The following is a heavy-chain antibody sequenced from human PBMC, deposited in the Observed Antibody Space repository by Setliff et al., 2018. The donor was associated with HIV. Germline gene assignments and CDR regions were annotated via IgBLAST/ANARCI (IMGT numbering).Heavy chain of an antibody. CDR2: ISGSGSST. Sequence: GGSLRLSCAASGFTFSSYAMNWVRQAPGKGLEWVSTISGSGSSTYYADSVKGRFTISRDSSKNTMFLQMNNLRAEDTAVYYCARDAGGAGEYFDYWGQGTLVTVSS. V-gene: IGHV3-23*01. J-gene: IGHJ4*02. CDR1: GFTFSSYA. CDR3: ARDAGGAGEYFDY. D-gene: IGHD7-27*01.